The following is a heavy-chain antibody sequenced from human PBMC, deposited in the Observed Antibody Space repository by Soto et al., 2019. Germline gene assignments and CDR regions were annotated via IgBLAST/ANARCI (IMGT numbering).Heavy chain of an antibody. CDR1: GFTFSGYS. D-gene: IGHD3-10*01. J-gene: IGHJ6*03. CDR3: ARDSRGGYYYYYMDV. V-gene: IGHV3-21*01. CDR2: ISSSSSYI. Sequence: EVQLVESGGGLVKPGGSLRLSCAASGFTFSGYSMNWVRQAPGKGLEWVSSISSSSSYIYYADSVKGRFTISRDNAKNSLYLQMNSLRAEDTAVYYCARDSRGGYYYYYMDVWGKGTTVTVSS.